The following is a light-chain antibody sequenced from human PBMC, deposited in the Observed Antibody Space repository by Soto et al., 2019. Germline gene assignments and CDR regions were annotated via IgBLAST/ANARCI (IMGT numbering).Light chain of an antibody. Sequence: QSALTQPASVSGSPGQSITISCTGSSSDFTTYHYVSWYRQHPGKAPKLMIYEVSHRPSGVSNRFSGSKSGNTASLTITGLQAEDEADYYCTSYLYSSGHSVFGTGTKLTVL. J-gene: IGLJ1*01. CDR2: EVS. V-gene: IGLV2-14*01. CDR1: SSDFTTYHY. CDR3: TSYLYSSGHSV.